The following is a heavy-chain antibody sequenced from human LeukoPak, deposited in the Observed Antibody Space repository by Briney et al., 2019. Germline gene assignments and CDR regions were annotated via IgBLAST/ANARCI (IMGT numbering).Heavy chain of an antibody. CDR2: ISSSSSYI. V-gene: IGHV3-21*04. J-gene: IGHJ6*04. D-gene: IGHD2-21*01. CDR1: GFTFSSYS. Sequence: GGSLRLSCAASGFTFSSYSMNWVRQAPGKGLEWVSSISSSSSYIYYADSVKGRFTISRDNAKNSLYLQMNSLRAEDTAVYYCARAGDRPVLLYGMDVWGKGTTVTVSS. CDR3: ARAGDRPVLLYGMDV.